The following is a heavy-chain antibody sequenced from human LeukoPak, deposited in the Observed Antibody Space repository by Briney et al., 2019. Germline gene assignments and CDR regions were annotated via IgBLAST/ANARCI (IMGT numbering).Heavy chain of an antibody. J-gene: IGHJ6*03. CDR3: ATGSSRYYYYLDV. Sequence: SETLSLTCTVSGGSIRSNSYYWGWIRQPPGKGLEWIGSIYFSGNTYYNPSLKSRVTISVDTSKNQFSLKLSSVTAADTAVYYCATGSSRYYYYLDVWGKGTTVTVSS. CDR2: IYFSGNT. D-gene: IGHD3-10*01. CDR1: GGSIRSNSYY. V-gene: IGHV4-39*01.